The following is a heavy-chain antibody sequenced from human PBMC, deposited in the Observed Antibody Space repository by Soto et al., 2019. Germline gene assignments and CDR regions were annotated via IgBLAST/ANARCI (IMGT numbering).Heavy chain of an antibody. D-gene: IGHD3-3*01. J-gene: IGHJ4*03. Sequence: QLHLVQSGAVVKKPGASVPVSCWASGYPVTAYYMHWVRQAPGRGLEWMVGINPATGAAKYTQTFRGRVTTARDTAKSTVFKELSGRTSRDKAAFYCAGGGGVGVDGSAAGDKWGQGTLVTVSS. CDR2: INPATGAA. CDR3: AGGGGVGVDGSAAGDK. CDR1: GYPVTAYY. V-gene: IGHV1-2*02.